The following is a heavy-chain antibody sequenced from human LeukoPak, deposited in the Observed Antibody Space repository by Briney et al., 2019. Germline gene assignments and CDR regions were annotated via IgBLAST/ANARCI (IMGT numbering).Heavy chain of an antibody. V-gene: IGHV3-23*01. Sequence: GGSLRLSCAASGFTFSSYGMSWVRQAPGKGLEWVSAISGSGGSTYYADSVKGRFTISRDNSKNTLYLQMNSLRAEDTAVYYCAKDRNSSSWPLNFDYWGQGTLVTVSS. J-gene: IGHJ4*02. CDR3: AKDRNSSSWPLNFDY. CDR1: GFTFSSYG. CDR2: ISGSGGST. D-gene: IGHD6-13*01.